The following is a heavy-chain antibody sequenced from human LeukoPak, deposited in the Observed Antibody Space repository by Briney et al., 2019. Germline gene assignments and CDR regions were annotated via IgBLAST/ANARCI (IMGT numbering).Heavy chain of an antibody. CDR3: ARRVLLWFGESRKGYMDV. Sequence: PSETLSLTCAVYGGSFSGYYWSWIRQPPGKGLEWIGEINHSGSTNYNPSLKSRVTISVDTSKNQFSLKLSSVTAADTAVYYCARRVLLWFGESRKGYMDVWGKGTTVTVSS. V-gene: IGHV4-34*01. D-gene: IGHD3-10*01. CDR1: GGSFSGYY. J-gene: IGHJ6*03. CDR2: INHSGST.